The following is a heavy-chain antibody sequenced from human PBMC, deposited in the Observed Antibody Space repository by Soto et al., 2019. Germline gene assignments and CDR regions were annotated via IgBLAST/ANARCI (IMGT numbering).Heavy chain of an antibody. CDR1: GGSVNSGSYY. Sequence: SETLSLTCNVSGGSVNSGSYYWSWIRQPPGKGLEWIGSIYYSGMTYVNPSLKSRLTMSVDTSKNQFSLQLTSVTAADTAVYYCATVRSRWNIDYWGQGTLVTVSS. CDR3: ATVRSRWNIDY. J-gene: IGHJ4*02. CDR2: IYYSGMT. V-gene: IGHV4-39*03. D-gene: IGHD6-13*01.